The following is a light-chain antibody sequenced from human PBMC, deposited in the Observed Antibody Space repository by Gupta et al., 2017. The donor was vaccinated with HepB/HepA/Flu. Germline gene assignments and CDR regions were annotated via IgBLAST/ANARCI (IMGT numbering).Light chain of an antibody. CDR3: QQYDHWPRT. J-gene: IGKJ1*01. CDR2: HAS. CDR1: QSGASN. V-gene: IGKV3-15*01. Sequence: ELALTQSPASLSVSSGERASLSCRGSQSGASNLVWYQQKPGQPPRPLIYHASTRATGCPDRFSGSGSGTDFTLTISRLQSEDFAVYYCQQYDHWPRTFGQGTTVEIK.